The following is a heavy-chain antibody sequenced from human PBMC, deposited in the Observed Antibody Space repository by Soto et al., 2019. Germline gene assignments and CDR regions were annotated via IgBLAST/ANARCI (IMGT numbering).Heavy chain of an antibody. CDR3: ARKEDGYNRLFDY. D-gene: IGHD5-12*01. J-gene: IGHJ4*02. V-gene: IGHV4-39*01. Sequence: SETLSLTCTVSGVSINSRGYYWGWIRQPPGKGLEWIEGMFYSGTTYYNPSLKSRITIAVDSSKNQFSLSLSSVTAADTAFYYCARKEDGYNRLFDYWGQGILVTVSS. CDR1: GVSINSRGYY. CDR2: MFYSGTT.